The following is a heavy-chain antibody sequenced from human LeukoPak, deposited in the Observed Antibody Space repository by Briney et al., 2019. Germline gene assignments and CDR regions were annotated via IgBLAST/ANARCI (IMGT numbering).Heavy chain of an antibody. CDR2: INPSGGST. Sequence: ASVKVSCKASGYTFTNYYMHWVRQAPGQGLEWMGIINPSGGSTTYAQKFQGRVTMTRDMSTSTVYMELSSLRSEDTAVYYCAGGGEVGGYYYYYMDVWGKGTTVTVSS. J-gene: IGHJ6*03. V-gene: IGHV1-46*01. CDR3: AGGGEVGGYYYYYMDV. CDR1: GYTFTNYY. D-gene: IGHD3-16*01.